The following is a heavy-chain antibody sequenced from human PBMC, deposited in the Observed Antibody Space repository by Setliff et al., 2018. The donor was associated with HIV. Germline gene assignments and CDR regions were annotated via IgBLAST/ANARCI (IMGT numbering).Heavy chain of an antibody. V-gene: IGHV4-34*01. Sequence: SETLSLTCAVSGGSFSAYYWTWIRQSPHKGLEWVGEIDHTGSAYYNPSLTSRVTISVDTSKNRFSLELSSVTAADTALYYCARDGPDCSSTKCYAQDYYYYGMDVWCQGTTVTVSS. CDR1: GGSFSAYY. D-gene: IGHD2-2*01. CDR2: IDHTGSA. CDR3: ARDGPDCSSTKCYAQDYYYYGMDV. J-gene: IGHJ6*02.